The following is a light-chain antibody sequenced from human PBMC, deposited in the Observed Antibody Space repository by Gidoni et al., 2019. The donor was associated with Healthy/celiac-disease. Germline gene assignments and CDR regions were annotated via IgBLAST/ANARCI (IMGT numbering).Light chain of an antibody. CDR3: QVWDSSSADVV. V-gene: IGLV3-21*02. J-gene: IGLJ2*01. CDR2: DDS. CDR1: NIGSKS. Sequence: SYVLTQPPSVSVAPGQTARITCGGNNIGSKSVHWYQQKPGQAPVLVVYDDSDRPSGIPGRFSGANSGNTATLTISRVEAGDEADYYCQVWDSSSADVVFGGGTKLTVL.